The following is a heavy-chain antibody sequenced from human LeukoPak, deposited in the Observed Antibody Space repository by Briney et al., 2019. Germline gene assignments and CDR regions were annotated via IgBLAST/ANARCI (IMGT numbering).Heavy chain of an antibody. CDR1: GFTFSSYS. D-gene: IGHD3-22*01. V-gene: IGHV3-21*01. CDR2: ITSSSSYI. Sequence: GGSLRLSCAASGFTFSSYSMNWVRQAPGKGLEWVSSITSSSSYIYYADSVKGRYTISRDNAKNSLYLQMNSLRAEDTAVYYCARHVVAVGFDYWGQGTLVTVSS. CDR3: ARHVVAVGFDY. J-gene: IGHJ4*02.